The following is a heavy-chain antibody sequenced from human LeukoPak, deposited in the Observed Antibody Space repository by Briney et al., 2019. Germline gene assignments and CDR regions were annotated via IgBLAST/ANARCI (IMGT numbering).Heavy chain of an antibody. CDR1: GFSLSTYW. J-gene: IGHJ4*02. Sequence: PGGSLRLSCAASGFSLSTYWMSWVRQAPGKGLEWVANIEQDESEKDYVDSVKGRFTISRDNAKNSLYLQMGSLRAEDTAVYYCATYSGAHHKTFDDWGQGTLVTVSS. V-gene: IGHV3-7*03. CDR2: IEQDESEK. CDR3: ATYSGAHHKTFDD. D-gene: IGHD1-26*01.